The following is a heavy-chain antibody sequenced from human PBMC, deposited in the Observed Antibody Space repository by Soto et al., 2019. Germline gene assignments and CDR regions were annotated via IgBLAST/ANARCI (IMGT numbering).Heavy chain of an antibody. Sequence: SETLSLTCTVSGGSVSSGRYYWSWIRQPPGKGLEWIGYIYYSGSTNYNPSLKSRVTISLETSKNQFSLKLSSVTAADTAVYYCARGRPDYDFWSGYSTGVGYYFDYWGQGTLVTVSS. CDR2: IYYSGST. CDR3: ARGRPDYDFWSGYSTGVGYYFDY. V-gene: IGHV4-61*01. CDR1: GGSVSSGRYY. J-gene: IGHJ4*02. D-gene: IGHD3-3*01.